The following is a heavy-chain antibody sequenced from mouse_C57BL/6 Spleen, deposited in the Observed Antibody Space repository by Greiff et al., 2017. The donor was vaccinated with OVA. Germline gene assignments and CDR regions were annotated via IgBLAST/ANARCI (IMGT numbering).Heavy chain of an antibody. CDR3: ARQKYYDYDGGAWFSY. D-gene: IGHD2-4*01. Sequence: EVKLMESGGGLVKPGGSLKLSCAASGFTFSSYTMSWVRQTPEKRLEWVATISGGGGNTYYPDSVKGRFTISRDNAKNTLYLQMSSLRSEDTALYYCARQKYYDYDGGAWFSYWGQGTLVTVSA. J-gene: IGHJ3*01. V-gene: IGHV5-9*01. CDR1: GFTFSSYT. CDR2: ISGGGGNT.